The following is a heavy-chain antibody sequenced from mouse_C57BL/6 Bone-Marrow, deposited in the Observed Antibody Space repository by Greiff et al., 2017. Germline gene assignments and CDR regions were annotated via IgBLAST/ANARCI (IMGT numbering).Heavy chain of an antibody. D-gene: IGHD2-4*01. CDR2: ISSGGSYT. Sequence: EVMLVESGGDLVKPGGSLKLSCAASGFTFSSYGMSWVRQTPDKRLEWVATISSGGSYTYYPDSVKGRFTISRDNAKNTLYLQMSSLKSEDTAMYYCAGHDLITDYYAMDYWGQGTSVTVSS. V-gene: IGHV5-6*01. J-gene: IGHJ4*01. CDR3: AGHDLITDYYAMDY. CDR1: GFTFSSYG.